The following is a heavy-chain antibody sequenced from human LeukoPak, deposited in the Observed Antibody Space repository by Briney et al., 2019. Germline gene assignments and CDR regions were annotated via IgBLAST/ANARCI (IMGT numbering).Heavy chain of an antibody. D-gene: IGHD6-19*01. J-gene: IGHJ4*02. Sequence: PGGSLRLSCAASGFTFSSYAMSWVRQAPGKGLEWVSAISGSGGSTYYADSVKGRFTIPRDNSKNTLYQMNSLRAEDTAVYYCAKKGGWPFDYWGQGTLVTVSS. CDR1: GFTFSSYA. V-gene: IGHV3-23*01. CDR3: AKKGGWPFDY. CDR2: ISGSGGST.